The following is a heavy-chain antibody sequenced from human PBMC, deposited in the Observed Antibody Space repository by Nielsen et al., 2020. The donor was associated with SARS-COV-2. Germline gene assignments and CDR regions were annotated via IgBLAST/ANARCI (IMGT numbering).Heavy chain of an antibody. V-gene: IGHV4-39*07. D-gene: IGHD6-25*01. CDR1: GGAISRSSYY. CDR2: IYYSGST. Sequence: SETLSLTCTVSGGAISRSSYYWGWIRQTPGKGLEWIGTIYYSGSTDYNPSLKSRVTISVDTSENQISLTLTSVTAADTAMYYCARTGIVAAGEDSWGQGILVAVSS. J-gene: IGHJ4*02. CDR3: ARTGIVAAGEDS.